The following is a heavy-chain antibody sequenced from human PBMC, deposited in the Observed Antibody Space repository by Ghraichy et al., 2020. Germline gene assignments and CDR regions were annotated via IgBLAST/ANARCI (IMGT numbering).Heavy chain of an antibody. CDR1: GGSISTNYYY. D-gene: IGHD2-15*01. V-gene: IGHV4-39*01. CDR2: IYYSGKT. Sequence: SETLSLTCTVSGGSISTNYYYWGWIRQPPGKGLEWIGSIYYSGKTYYNPSLKSRVTISVDTSKNQFSLKVNSVTAADTAVYYCLRVVGDSHFDYWGQGTLVTVSS. J-gene: IGHJ4*02. CDR3: LRVVGDSHFDY.